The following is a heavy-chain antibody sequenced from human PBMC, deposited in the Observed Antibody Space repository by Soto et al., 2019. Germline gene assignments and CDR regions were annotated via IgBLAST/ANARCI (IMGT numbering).Heavy chain of an antibody. Sequence: SETLSLTCAVYGGSFSGDYWSWIRQPPGKGLEWIGEINHSGSTNYNPTLKSRAPISVETSNNQYSLKLSSLTAADTPVYYCARGTYYDFWSGSAGYGMDVWGQGTTVTVSS. CDR1: GGSFSGDY. CDR3: ARGTYYDFWSGSAGYGMDV. J-gene: IGHJ6*02. D-gene: IGHD3-3*01. V-gene: IGHV4-34*01. CDR2: INHSGST.